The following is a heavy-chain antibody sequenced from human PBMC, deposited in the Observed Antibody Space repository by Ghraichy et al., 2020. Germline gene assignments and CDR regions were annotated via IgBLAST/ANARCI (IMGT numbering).Heavy chain of an antibody. CDR3: ARQMVGAMRLWFDY. CDR2: IYYSGST. CDR1: GGSISSSSYY. V-gene: IGHV4-39*01. D-gene: IGHD1-26*01. J-gene: IGHJ4*02. Sequence: SETLSLTCTVSGGSISSSSYYWGSIRQPPGKGLEWIGSIYYSGSTYYNPSLKSRVTISVDTSKNQFSLKLSSVTAADTAVYYCARQMVGAMRLWFDYWGQGTLVTVSS.